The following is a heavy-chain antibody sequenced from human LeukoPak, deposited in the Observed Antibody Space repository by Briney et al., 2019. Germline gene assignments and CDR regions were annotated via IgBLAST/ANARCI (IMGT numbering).Heavy chain of an antibody. CDR3: VPSEAGRNPFKEAADY. CDR2: ISSSSSYI. Sequence: GGSLRLSCAASGCTFSSYSMNWVRQAPGKGLEWVSSISSSSSYIYYADSVKGRFTISRDNAKNSLYLQMNSLRAEDTALYYCVPSEAGRNPFKEAADYWGQGTLVTVSS. D-gene: IGHD1-14*01. J-gene: IGHJ4*02. V-gene: IGHV3-21*01. CDR1: GCTFSSYS.